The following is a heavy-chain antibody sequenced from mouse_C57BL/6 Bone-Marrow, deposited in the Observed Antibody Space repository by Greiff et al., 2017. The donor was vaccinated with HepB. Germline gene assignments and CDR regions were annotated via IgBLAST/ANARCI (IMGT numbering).Heavy chain of an antibody. CDR2: IYPGSGST. V-gene: IGHV1-55*01. D-gene: IGHD2-4*01. Sequence: VQLQQPGAELVKPGASVKMSCKASGYTFTSYWITWVKQRPGQGLEWIGDIYPGSGSTNYNEKFKSKATLPVDTASSTAYMKLSSLTSEDSAVYYCARCGDYGGFAYGGQGTLVTVSA. CDR3: ARCGDYGGFAY. CDR1: GYTFTSYW. J-gene: IGHJ3*01.